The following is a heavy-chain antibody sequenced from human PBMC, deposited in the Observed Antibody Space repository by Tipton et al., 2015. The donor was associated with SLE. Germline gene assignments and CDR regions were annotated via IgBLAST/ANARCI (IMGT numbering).Heavy chain of an antibody. CDR2: IYTSGST. CDR1: GGSISSGSYY. V-gene: IGHV4-61*09. CDR3: ARSPMVRGVLGAFDI. Sequence: LRLSCTVSGGSISSGSYYWSWIRQPAGKGLEWIGYIYTSGSTIYNPSLKSRVTISLDTSKNQFSLKLSSVTAADTAVYYCARSPMVRGVLGAFDIWGQGTMVTVSS. D-gene: IGHD3-10*01. J-gene: IGHJ3*02.